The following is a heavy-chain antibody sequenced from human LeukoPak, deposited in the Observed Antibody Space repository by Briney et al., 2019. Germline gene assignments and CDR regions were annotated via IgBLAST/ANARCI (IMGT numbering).Heavy chain of an antibody. Sequence: GASVKVSCKASGYTITGYYMHWVRQAPGQGLEWMGRINPNSGGTNYAQKFQGRVTMTRDTSISTAYMELCRLSSDDTAVYYCARDPQQLDYFDYWGQGTLVTV. J-gene: IGHJ4*02. CDR2: INPNSGGT. CDR3: ARDPQQLDYFDY. D-gene: IGHD6-13*01. V-gene: IGHV1-2*06. CDR1: GYTITGYY.